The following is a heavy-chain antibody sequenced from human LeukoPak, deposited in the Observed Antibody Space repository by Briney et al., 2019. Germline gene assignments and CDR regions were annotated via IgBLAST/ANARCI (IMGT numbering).Heavy chain of an antibody. Sequence: GGSLRLSCAASGFTFGAYGLHWVRRAPGKGLEWVALIRYDGQNKYYADSVKGRFTVSRDNSKDTLFLQMNSLTPDDTAVYYCAKEEEQWLELGHFPHWGQGTLVIVSS. CDR1: GFTFGAYG. D-gene: IGHD6-19*01. J-gene: IGHJ1*01. V-gene: IGHV3-30*02. CDR3: AKEEEQWLELGHFPH. CDR2: IRYDGQNK.